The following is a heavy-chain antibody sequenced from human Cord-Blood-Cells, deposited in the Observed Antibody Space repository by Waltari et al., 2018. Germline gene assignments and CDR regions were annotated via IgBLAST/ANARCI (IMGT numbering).Heavy chain of an antibody. J-gene: IGHJ3*02. Sequence: QVQLQQWGAGLLKPSETLSLTCAVYGGSFSGYYWSWIRQPPGKGLEWIGEINHSGSTNYNPSLKSRVTISVDTSKNQFSLKLSSVIAADTAVYYCARATSWGWGAFDIWGQGTMVTVSS. D-gene: IGHD3-16*01. CDR2: INHSGST. CDR3: ARATSWGWGAFDI. V-gene: IGHV4-34*01. CDR1: GGSFSGYY.